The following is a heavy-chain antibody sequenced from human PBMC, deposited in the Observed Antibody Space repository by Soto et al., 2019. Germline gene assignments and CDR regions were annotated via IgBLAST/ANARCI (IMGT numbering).Heavy chain of an antibody. CDR1: GFTYNNYA. J-gene: IGHJ4*02. D-gene: IGHD6-13*01. V-gene: IGHV3-23*01. CDR2: ISGTGETT. Sequence: PGGSLRLSCAASGFTYNNYAMSWVRQAPGKGLQWVSVISGTGETTYYADSVRGRFTISRDNSKNTLSLQMNSLRAEDTAVYYCAKRGARGSSWPFDFWGLGTLVTVSS. CDR3: AKRGARGSSWPFDF.